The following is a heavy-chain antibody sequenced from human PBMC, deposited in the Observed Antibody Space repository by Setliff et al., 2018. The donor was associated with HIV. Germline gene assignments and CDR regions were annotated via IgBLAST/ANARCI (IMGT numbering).Heavy chain of an antibody. Sequence: GGSLRLSCVASGFTFSTYWMNWVRQAPGKGLECVSSISSSSSYIHYADSVKGRFTVSRDNAKNSLYLQMNSLRAEDTAVYYCARRPRVGATTAVDYWGQGTLVTVSS. CDR2: ISSSSSYI. CDR3: ARRPRVGATTAVDY. J-gene: IGHJ4*02. V-gene: IGHV3-21*01. CDR1: GFTFSTYW. D-gene: IGHD1-26*01.